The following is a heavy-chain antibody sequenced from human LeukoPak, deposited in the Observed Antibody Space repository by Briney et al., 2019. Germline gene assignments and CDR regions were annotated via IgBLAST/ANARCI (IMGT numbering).Heavy chain of an antibody. CDR1: GFTFRRHE. CDR3: AREKGSSWYGGPYSLDY. Sequence: GCSVRLSCAASGFTFRRHEMNWVRQTPAKGLQGVSYISGGGNDIYYADSVKGRVTISRDNAKNSLFLQMNSLRAEDTAVYYCAREKGSSWYGGPYSLDYWGQGTLVTVSS. CDR2: ISGGGNDI. J-gene: IGHJ4*02. V-gene: IGHV3-48*03. D-gene: IGHD6-13*01.